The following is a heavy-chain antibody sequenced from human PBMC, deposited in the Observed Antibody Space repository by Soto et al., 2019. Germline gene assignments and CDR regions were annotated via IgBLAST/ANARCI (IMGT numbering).Heavy chain of an antibody. CDR1: VYPFTDSD. CDR3: ARRMTWSLWCFDL. V-gene: IGHV1-8*01. D-gene: IGHD3-3*01. CDR2: MNPNSGNT. J-gene: IGHJ2*01. Sequence: ASGRVSCKASVYPFTDSDINWVRRAPGQGLEWMGWMNPNSGNTAYARKFHDRITMTRSVSARTAFMELSSLTPEDTAVYYCARRMTWSLWCFDLWGSGTQVTVSS.